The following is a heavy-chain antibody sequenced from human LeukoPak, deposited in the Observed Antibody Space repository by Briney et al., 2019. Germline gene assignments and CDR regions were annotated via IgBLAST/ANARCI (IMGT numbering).Heavy chain of an antibody. CDR2: IYHSGST. J-gene: IGHJ2*01. CDR1: GGSISSSNW. D-gene: IGHD5-12*01. CDR3: ARESWGYPDWYFDL. V-gene: IGHV4-4*02. Sequence: SGTLSLTCAVSGGSISSSNWWSWVRQPPGKGLEWIGEIYHSGSTNYNPSLKSRVTISVDTSKNQFSLKLSSVTAADTAVYYCARESWGYPDWYFDLWGRGTLVTVSS.